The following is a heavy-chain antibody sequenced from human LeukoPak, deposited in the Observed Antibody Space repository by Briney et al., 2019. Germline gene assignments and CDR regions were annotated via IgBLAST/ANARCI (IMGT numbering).Heavy chain of an antibody. Sequence: GGSLRLSCAASGFTFSSYEMNWVRQAPGKGLEWVSYISNSGTTVYYAGSVKGRFTISRDNAKNSLYLQMNSLRAEDTAVYYCAKDEPGLSLDYWGQGTLVTVSS. CDR3: AKDEPGLSLDY. J-gene: IGHJ4*02. D-gene: IGHD1-14*01. V-gene: IGHV3-48*03. CDR1: GFTFSSYE. CDR2: ISNSGTTV.